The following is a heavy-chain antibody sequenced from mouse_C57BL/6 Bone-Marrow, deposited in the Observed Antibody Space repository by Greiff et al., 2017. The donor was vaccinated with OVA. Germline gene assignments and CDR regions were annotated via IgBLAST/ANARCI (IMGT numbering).Heavy chain of an antibody. CDR1: GYTFTGYW. CDR3: GEPGWDDYFDY. CDR2: IYPGSGST. J-gene: IGHJ2*01. V-gene: IGHV1-55*01. Sequence: QVQLQQSGAELVKPGASVKMSCKASGYTFTGYWITWVQQRPGQGLEWIGDIYPGSGSTNYTEKFKSQSTLTVDTSSSTAYLQLSRLTSEDATVYYCGEPGWDDYFDYWGQGTTLTVSS. D-gene: IGHD4-1*01.